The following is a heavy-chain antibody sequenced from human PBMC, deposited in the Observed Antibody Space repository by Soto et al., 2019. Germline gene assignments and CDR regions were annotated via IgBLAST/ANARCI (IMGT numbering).Heavy chain of an antibody. V-gene: IGHV4-34*02. Sequence: QVQVQQWGAGLLKPSETLSLSCTVYGGSFSGYYWNWIRQTPEKGLEWIGEINHSGSTNHNPSLKSRVTMSVDTSKSQFFLKLTSVTAADTAVYYCVRSEAVRGVISNYWGQGTLVTVSS. CDR1: GGSFSGYY. CDR3: VRSEAVRGVISNY. CDR2: INHSGST. D-gene: IGHD3-10*01. J-gene: IGHJ4*02.